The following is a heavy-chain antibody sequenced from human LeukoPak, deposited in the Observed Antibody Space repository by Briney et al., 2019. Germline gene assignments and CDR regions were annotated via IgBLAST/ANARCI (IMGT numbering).Heavy chain of an antibody. V-gene: IGHV1-2*02. J-gene: IGHJ4*02. CDR2: INSKSGGT. CDR1: GYTFTDYY. Sequence: ASVKVSCKASGYTFTDYYMHWVRQAPGQGLEWMGWINSKSGGTNYAQKFQGRVTMTRDTSISTAYMELSRLNSDDTAMYYCARESASALDYWGQGTLVTVSS. D-gene: IGHD6-25*01. CDR3: ARESASALDY.